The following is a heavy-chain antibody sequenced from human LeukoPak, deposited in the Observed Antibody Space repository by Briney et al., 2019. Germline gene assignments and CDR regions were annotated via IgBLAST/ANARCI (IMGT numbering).Heavy chain of an antibody. CDR2: IYTSGST. CDR3: ARHSCSSTSCYRGFYYYYYMDV. D-gene: IGHD2-2*01. Sequence: SETLSLTCTVSGGSISSYYWSWIRQPPGKGLEWIGYIYTSGSTNYNPSLKSRVTISVDTSKNQFSLKLSSVTAADTAVYYCARHSCSSTSCYRGFYYYYYMDVWGKGTTVTVSS. CDR1: GGSISSYY. J-gene: IGHJ6*03. V-gene: IGHV4-4*09.